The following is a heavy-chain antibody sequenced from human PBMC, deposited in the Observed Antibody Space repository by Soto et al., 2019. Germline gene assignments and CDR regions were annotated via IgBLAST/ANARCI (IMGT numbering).Heavy chain of an antibody. CDR3: ARGDREDILVVVGARPGEYGTDI. J-gene: IGHJ6*02. Sequence: GGSLRLSCAASGFTFGTYAMHWVRQAPGKGLECLAVIAHDGSNTYYRDSVKGRFTVSRDNSKNTLYLYMNSLRSEDTGVYYCARGDREDILVVVGARPGEYGTDIWGQGTTVTVSS. V-gene: IGHV3-30*03. CDR1: GFTFGTYA. CDR2: IAHDGSNT. D-gene: IGHD2-15*01.